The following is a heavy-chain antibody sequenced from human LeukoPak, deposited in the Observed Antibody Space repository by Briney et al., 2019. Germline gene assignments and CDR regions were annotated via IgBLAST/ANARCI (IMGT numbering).Heavy chain of an antibody. D-gene: IGHD6-13*01. CDR1: GGSISNSY. CDR2: IYHSGST. J-gene: IGHJ3*02. V-gene: IGHV4-59*08. Sequence: SETLSLTCTVSGGSISNSYWSWIRQPPGKGLEWMGYIYHSGSTNYNPSLRSRVTMSVDTSKNQFSLKLGSVTAADTAVYYCARRFVGYDSSWGASDIWGQGTMVTVSS. CDR3: ARRFVGYDSSWGASDI.